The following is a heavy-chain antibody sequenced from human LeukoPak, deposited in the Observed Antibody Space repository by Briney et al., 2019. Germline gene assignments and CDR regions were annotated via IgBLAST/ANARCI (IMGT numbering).Heavy chain of an antibody. Sequence: PGGSLRLSCAVSGFNLNSFYMDWVRQAPGKGLVWVSGIRKDGTSTGYADSVQGRFSISRETDKNTVYLQMNSLRPDDTGVYFCARGNWGPEFWGQGTLVTVSS. D-gene: IGHD3-16*01. V-gene: IGHV3-74*01. CDR2: IRKDGTST. CDR1: GFNLNSFY. CDR3: ARGNWGPEF. J-gene: IGHJ4*02.